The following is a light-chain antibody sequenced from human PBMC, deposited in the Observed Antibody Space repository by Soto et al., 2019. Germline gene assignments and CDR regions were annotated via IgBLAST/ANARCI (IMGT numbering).Light chain of an antibody. CDR2: EVS. Sequence: QSVLTQPASVSGSPGQSITISCTGTSSDVGGYNYVSWYQQYPGKAPKLMIYEVSNRPSGVSHRFSGSKSGNTASLTISGLQAEDEADYYCSSYTSSSTYVFGTGTKLTVL. CDR3: SSYTSSSTYV. V-gene: IGLV2-14*01. J-gene: IGLJ1*01. CDR1: SSDVGGYNY.